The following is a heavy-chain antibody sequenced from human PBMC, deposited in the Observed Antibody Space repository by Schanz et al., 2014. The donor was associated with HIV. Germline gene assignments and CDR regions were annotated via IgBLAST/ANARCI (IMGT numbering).Heavy chain of an antibody. J-gene: IGHJ4*02. CDR1: GGTFSIYA. Sequence: QVQLVQSGAEVKKPGSSVKVSCKASGGTFSIYAISWVRQAPGQGLEWMGWVNPKSGNTGYAQKFQGRVTMTRNTSISTAYMELTSLRSEDTAVYYCARGRYSGSYYNYWGQGTLVTVSS. CDR2: VNPKSGNT. CDR3: ARGRYSGSYYNY. V-gene: IGHV1-8*02. D-gene: IGHD1-26*01.